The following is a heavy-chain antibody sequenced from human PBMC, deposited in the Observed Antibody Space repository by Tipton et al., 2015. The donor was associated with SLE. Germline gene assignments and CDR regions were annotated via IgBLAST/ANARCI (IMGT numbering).Heavy chain of an antibody. J-gene: IGHJ4*02. D-gene: IGHD6-19*01. Sequence: GSLRLSCAASGFTFSSYAMSWVRQAPGKGLEWVSAISGSGVSTYYADSVKGRFTISRDNSKNTLYLQMNSLRAEDTAVYYCARAVADWGWLVVYWGRGTQVTVSS. CDR2: ISGSGVST. V-gene: IGHV3-23*01. CDR1: GFTFSSYA. CDR3: ARAVADWGWLVVY.